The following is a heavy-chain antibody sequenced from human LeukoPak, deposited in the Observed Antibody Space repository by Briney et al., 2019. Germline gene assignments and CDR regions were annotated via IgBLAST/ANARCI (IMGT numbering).Heavy chain of an antibody. V-gene: IGHV4-59*01. D-gene: IGHD5-18*01. J-gene: IGHJ6*03. CDR1: GGPISSYY. Sequence: SETLSLTCTVSGGPISSYYWSWIRQPPGKGLEYIGYIYYSGSTNYNPSLKSRVTISVDTSKNQFSLKLSSVTAADTAVYYCVRTEESGYSYGYFGYYYYMDVWGKGTTVTVSS. CDR3: VRTEESGYSYGYFGYYYYMDV. CDR2: IYYSGST.